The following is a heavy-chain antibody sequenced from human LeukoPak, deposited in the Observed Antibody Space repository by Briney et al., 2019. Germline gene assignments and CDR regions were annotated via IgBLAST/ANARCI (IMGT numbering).Heavy chain of an antibody. Sequence: GGSLLLSCAASGFTFSSYTMNWVRQAPGKGLEWVSSIRSSGNYKYYAGSVKGRFTISRDNANNSLYLQMNSLRAEDTAVYYCATTAVAVIYWGQGTPVTVSS. V-gene: IGHV3-21*01. CDR3: ATTAVAVIY. D-gene: IGHD6-19*01. CDR1: GFTFSSYT. J-gene: IGHJ4*02. CDR2: IRSSGNYK.